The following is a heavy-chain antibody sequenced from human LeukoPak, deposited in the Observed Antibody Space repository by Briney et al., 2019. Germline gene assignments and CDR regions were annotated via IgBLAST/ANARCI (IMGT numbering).Heavy chain of an antibody. CDR2: INGDGSNT. Sequence: GGSLRLSCAASGFTFTSYWMHWVRQAPGKGLVWVSRINGDGSNTNYADSAKGRFTISRDNAKNTLYLQMNSLRADDTAVYYCASGKGMVYATNWGQGTLVTVSS. J-gene: IGHJ4*02. V-gene: IGHV3-74*01. CDR3: ASGKGMVYATN. D-gene: IGHD2-8*01. CDR1: GFTFTSYW.